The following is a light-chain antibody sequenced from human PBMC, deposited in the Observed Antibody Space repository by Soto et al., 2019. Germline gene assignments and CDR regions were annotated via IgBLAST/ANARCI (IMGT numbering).Light chain of an antibody. Sequence: DIVLAQSPSSLSASVGDKVNITCRASQSISSHLNWYQQKPGKAPKLLIYAASSLQSGVLSRFSGSGSGTDFSLTISGLQPEDVATDHCQQSYSITWTFGQGTKVDIK. CDR2: AAS. J-gene: IGKJ1*01. V-gene: IGKV1-39*01. CDR3: QQSYSITWT. CDR1: QSISSH.